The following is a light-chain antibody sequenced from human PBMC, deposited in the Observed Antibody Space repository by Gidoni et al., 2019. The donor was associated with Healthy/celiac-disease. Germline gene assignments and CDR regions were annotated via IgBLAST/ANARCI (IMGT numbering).Light chain of an antibody. CDR1: QSISYY. J-gene: IGKJ1*01. CDR2: AAS. V-gene: IGKV1-39*01. Sequence: DIQMTQSPSSLSASVGDRVTITCRASQSISYYLNWYQQKPGKAPKLLIYAASSLQSGVPSRFSGSGSGTDFILTISSLQPEDFAIYYCQQSYSTPQTFGQGTKVEIK. CDR3: QQSYSTPQT.